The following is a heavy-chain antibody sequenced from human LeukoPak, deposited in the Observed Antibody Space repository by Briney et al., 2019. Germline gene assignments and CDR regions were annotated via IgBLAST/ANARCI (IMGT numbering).Heavy chain of an antibody. V-gene: IGHV3-7*03. J-gene: IGHJ6*03. CDR1: GFTFSSYW. CDR2: IKQDGSEK. Sequence: PGGSLRLSCAASGFTFSSYWMSWVRQAPGKGLEWVAIIKQDGSEKYYVDSVKGRFTISRDNSKNTLYVQMNSLRAEDTAVYYCARGALYYMDVWGKGTTVTISS. CDR3: ARGALYYMDV.